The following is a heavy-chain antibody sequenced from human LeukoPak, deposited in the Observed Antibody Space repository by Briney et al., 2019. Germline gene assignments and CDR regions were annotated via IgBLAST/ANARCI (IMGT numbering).Heavy chain of an antibody. V-gene: IGHV1-18*01. J-gene: IGHJ5*02. Sequence: VASVKVSCKTSGYTFTRYGISWVRQAPGQGLEWVGWISAYNGNTNYAQKLQGRVTMTTDTSTSTAYMELRSLRSDDTAVYYCARCYYDSGSYSPNWFDPWGQGTLVTVSS. CDR3: ARCYYDSGSYSPNWFDP. CDR1: GYTFTRYG. CDR2: ISAYNGNT. D-gene: IGHD3-10*01.